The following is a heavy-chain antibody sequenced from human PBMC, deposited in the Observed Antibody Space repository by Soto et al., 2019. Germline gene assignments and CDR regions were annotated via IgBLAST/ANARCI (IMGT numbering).Heavy chain of an antibody. CDR3: AKDEWSEMGDY. J-gene: IGHJ4*02. D-gene: IGHD1-26*01. CDR1: GFTFSSYS. Sequence: GGSLRLSCAASGFTFSSYSMSWVRQAPWKGLEWVSAISGSGGSTYYADSVKGRFTISRDNSKNTLYLQMNSLRAEDTAVYYCAKDEWSEMGDYLGQGTLVTVSS. CDR2: ISGSGGST. V-gene: IGHV3-23*01.